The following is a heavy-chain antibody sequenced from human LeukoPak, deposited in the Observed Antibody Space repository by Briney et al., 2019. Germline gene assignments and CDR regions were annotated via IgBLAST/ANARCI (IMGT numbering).Heavy chain of an antibody. V-gene: IGHV1-69*13. Sequence: GASVKVSCKASGGTFSSYAISWVRQAPGQGLEWMGGIIPIFGTANYAQKFQGRVTITADESTSTAYMELSSLRSEDTAVYYCARVAREDSSSWYYYYGMDVWGQGTTDTVSS. CDR2: IIPIFGTA. D-gene: IGHD6-13*01. J-gene: IGHJ6*02. CDR3: ARVAREDSSSWYYYYGMDV. CDR1: GGTFSSYA.